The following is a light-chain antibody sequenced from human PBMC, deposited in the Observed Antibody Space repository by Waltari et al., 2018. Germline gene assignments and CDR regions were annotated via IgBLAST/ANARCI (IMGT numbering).Light chain of an antibody. CDR3: ASYSGRNTVGV. V-gene: IGLV2-14*01. CDR1: STDIGGYKY. CDR2: DVS. Sequence: QSVLTQPASVSGSPGQSITISCTGSSTDIGGYKYVSGYQQNSGKAPKLIIYDVSNRPSGISYRFSGSKSGNTASLTISGLQAEDEADYYCASYSGRNTVGVFGGGTRLAVL. J-gene: IGLJ2*01.